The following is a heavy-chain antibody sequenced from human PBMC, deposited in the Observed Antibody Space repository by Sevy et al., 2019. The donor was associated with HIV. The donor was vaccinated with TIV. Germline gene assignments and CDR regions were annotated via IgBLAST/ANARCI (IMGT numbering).Heavy chain of an antibody. CDR1: GFTFSSYA. CDR2: ISGSGYST. D-gene: IGHD3-22*01. J-gene: IGHJ4*02. CDR3: AKEGGGYNYDSSGLFDY. V-gene: IGHV3-23*01. Sequence: GVSLRLSCAASGFTFSSYAMTWVRQAPGKGLEWVSGISGSGYSTYYADSVKGRFTISRDNSKNTLYLQMNSLRSEETAVYYCAKEGGGYNYDSSGLFDYWGQGTLVTVSS.